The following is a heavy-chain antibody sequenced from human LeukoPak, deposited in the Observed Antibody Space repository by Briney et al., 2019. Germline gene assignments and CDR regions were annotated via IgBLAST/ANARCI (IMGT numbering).Heavy chain of an antibody. Sequence: SETLSLTCTVSGGSISSYCWSWIRQPPGKGLEWIGYIYYSGSTNYNPSLKSRVTISVDTSKNQFSLKLSSVTAADTAVYYCARGGIFDYGGLGTLVTVSS. J-gene: IGHJ4*02. CDR2: IYYSGST. D-gene: IGHD3-16*01. CDR1: GGSISSYC. CDR3: ARGGIFDY. V-gene: IGHV4-59*01.